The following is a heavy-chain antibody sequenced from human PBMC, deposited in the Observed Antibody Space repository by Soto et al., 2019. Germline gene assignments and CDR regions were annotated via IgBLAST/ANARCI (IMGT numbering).Heavy chain of an antibody. J-gene: IGHJ4*02. D-gene: IGHD6-19*01. Sequence: VGSVRLSCAASGFTFSNAWMSWVRQAPGKGLEWVGRIKSKTDGGTTDYAAPVKGRFTISRDDSKNTLYLQMNSLKTEDTAVYYCTTSLYSSGWLFDYWGQGTLVTVSS. CDR2: IKSKTDGGTT. V-gene: IGHV3-15*01. CDR1: GFTFSNAW. CDR3: TTSLYSSGWLFDY.